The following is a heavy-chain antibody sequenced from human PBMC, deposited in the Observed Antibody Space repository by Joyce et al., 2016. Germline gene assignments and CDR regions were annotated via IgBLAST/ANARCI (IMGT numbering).Heavy chain of an antibody. CDR2: IYPGDSDI. D-gene: IGHD6-19*01. CDR1: GYKFITYW. J-gene: IGHJ4*02. V-gene: IGHV5-51*01. Sequence: EVQLVQSGAEVKKPGESLRISCKGSGYKFITYWIGWVRQMPGKGLVWMAIIYPGDSDIRYSPSFEVQVRISADKSIDTAYLQWSSLKASDTAMYYCVKIATTGWYGAPFDNWGQGTLVTVSS. CDR3: VKIATTGWYGAPFDN.